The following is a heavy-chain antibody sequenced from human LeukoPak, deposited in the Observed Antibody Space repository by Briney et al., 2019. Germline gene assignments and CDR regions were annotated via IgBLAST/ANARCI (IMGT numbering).Heavy chain of an antibody. CDR1: GFTFSDYY. Sequence: PGRSLRLSCAASGFTFSDYYMSCIRQAPAKGLEWVGAIYYSWSTYYNPSLKSRGTISVGTSKNQFSLKVRSVTAADTAVYYCARHESYDILTNYYYMAVWGKGTTVTVSS. J-gene: IGHJ6*03. CDR3: ARHESYDILTNYYYMAV. D-gene: IGHD3-9*01. V-gene: IGHV4-59*04. CDR2: IYYSWST.